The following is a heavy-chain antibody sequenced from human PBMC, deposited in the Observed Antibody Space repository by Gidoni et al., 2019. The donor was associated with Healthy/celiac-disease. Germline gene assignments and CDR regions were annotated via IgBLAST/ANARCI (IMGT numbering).Heavy chain of an antibody. CDR2: IWYDGSNK. V-gene: IGHV3-33*01. Sequence: QVQLVESGGGVVQPGRSLRLSCAASGFTFSSYGMHWVRQAPGKGLEWVAVIWYDGSNKYYADSVKGRFTISRDNSKNTLYLQMNSLRAEDTAVYYCARDAAAGAYYGMDVWGQGTTVTVSS. D-gene: IGHD2-15*01. CDR3: ARDAAAGAYYGMDV. CDR1: GFTFSSYG. J-gene: IGHJ6*02.